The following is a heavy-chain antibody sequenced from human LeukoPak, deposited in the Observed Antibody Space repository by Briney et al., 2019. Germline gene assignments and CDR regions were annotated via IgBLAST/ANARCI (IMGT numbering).Heavy chain of an antibody. CDR1: GFTFSSYP. CDR2: ISDDGNNP. Sequence: PGGSLRLSCAASGFTFSSYPIHWVRQAPGKGLDWVAVISDDGNNPYYSDSVKGRFTISRDNGKNSLYLQMNSLRVDDTAVYFCARRGVTTFGYSYYYMDVWGKGTTVTVSS. V-gene: IGHV3-30-3*01. CDR3: ARRGVTTFGYSYYYMDV. D-gene: IGHD3-3*01. J-gene: IGHJ6*03.